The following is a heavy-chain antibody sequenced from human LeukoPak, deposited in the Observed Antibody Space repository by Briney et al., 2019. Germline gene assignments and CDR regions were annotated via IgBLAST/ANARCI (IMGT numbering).Heavy chain of an antibody. D-gene: IGHD1-1*01. V-gene: IGHV4-38-2*02. CDR2: IYRSGST. J-gene: IGHJ4*02. CDR3: AREGGGNYFPY. Sequence: PSETLSLTCTVSGGSISSYDWSWIRQPPGKGLEWIGSIYRSGSTYYNPSLKSRVTISVDTSKNQFSLKLSSVTAADTAVYYCAREGGGNYFPYWGQGTLVTVSS. CDR1: GGSISSYD.